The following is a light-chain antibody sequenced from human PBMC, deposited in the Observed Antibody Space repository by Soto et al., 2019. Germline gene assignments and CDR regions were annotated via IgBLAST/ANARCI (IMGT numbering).Light chain of an antibody. Sequence: QSVLTQPASVSGSPGQSITISCTGTSSDVGGYNYVSWYQQHPGKAPKLMIYEGSKRPSGVSNRFSGSKSGNTASLTISGLQAEDEADYYCCSYAGSFYVFGTGTKLTVL. CDR2: EGS. V-gene: IGLV2-23*01. J-gene: IGLJ1*01. CDR1: SSDVGGYNY. CDR3: CSYAGSFYV.